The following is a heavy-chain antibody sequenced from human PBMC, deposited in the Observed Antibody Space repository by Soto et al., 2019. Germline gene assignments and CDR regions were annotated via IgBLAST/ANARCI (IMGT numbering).Heavy chain of an antibody. J-gene: IGHJ4*02. V-gene: IGHV3-9*01. CDR1: GFTFDDYA. D-gene: IGHD5-12*01. CDR2: ISWNSGSM. CDR3: AKDGGTGYSGYEDLDY. Sequence: VQLVESGGGLVQPGRSLRLSCAASGFTFDDYAMHWVRQAPGKGLEWVSGISWNSGSMGYADSVKGRFTISRDNAKNSLYLQMNSLRAEDTALYYCAKDGGTGYSGYEDLDYWGQGTLVTVSS.